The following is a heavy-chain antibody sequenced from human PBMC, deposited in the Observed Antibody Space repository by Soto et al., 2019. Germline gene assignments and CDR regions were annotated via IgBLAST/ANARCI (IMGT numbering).Heavy chain of an antibody. CDR2: IIPIFDST. Sequence: QVHLVQSGAEVKQPGSSVKVTCKASGGIFSSNAISWVRQAPGQGLEWMGGIIPIFDSTHYAQKFQGRVTITADESTSTAYMELSSLKSEDTAVYYCATGARGYSSAPRFDFEDWGQGTLVTVSS. J-gene: IGHJ4*02. CDR1: GGIFSSNA. D-gene: IGHD5-18*01. V-gene: IGHV1-69*01. CDR3: ATGARGYSSAPRFDFED.